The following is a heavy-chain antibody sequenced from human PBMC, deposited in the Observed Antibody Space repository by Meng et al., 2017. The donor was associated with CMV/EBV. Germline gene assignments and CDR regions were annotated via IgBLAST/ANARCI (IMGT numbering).Heavy chain of an antibody. V-gene: IGHV4-39*01. CDR1: GGSISSSSYY. J-gene: IGHJ3*02. Sequence: SETLSLTCTVSGGSISSSSYYWGWIRQPPGKGLEWIGSISYSGSTYYNPSLKSRVTISVDTSKNQFSLRLSSVTAADTAVYYCARHRQQLILHAFDIWGQGTMVTVSS. D-gene: IGHD6-13*01. CDR3: ARHRQQLILHAFDI. CDR2: ISYSGST.